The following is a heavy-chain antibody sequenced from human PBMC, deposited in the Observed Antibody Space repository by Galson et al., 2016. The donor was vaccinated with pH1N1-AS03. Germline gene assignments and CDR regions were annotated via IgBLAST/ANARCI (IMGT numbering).Heavy chain of an antibody. D-gene: IGHD3-3*01. CDR2: IKQDGSEK. Sequence: SLRLSCAASGFAFSTYWMSWVRLAPGKGLEWVANIKQDGSEKYYVDYVKGRCTISRDNADNSVFLQMNSLRAEDTAIYYFAREGDDFWGESKYGADYWGQGTLVTVSS. V-gene: IGHV3-7*01. J-gene: IGHJ4*02. CDR3: AREGDDFWGESKYGADY. CDR1: GFAFSTYW.